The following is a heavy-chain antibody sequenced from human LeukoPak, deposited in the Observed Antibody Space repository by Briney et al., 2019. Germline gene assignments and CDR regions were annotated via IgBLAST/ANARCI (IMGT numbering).Heavy chain of an antibody. D-gene: IGHD5-18*01. J-gene: IGHJ4*02. Sequence: GGSLRLSCAASGFTFSSYWMHWVRQAPGKGLVWVSRINSDGSSTSYADSVKGRFTISRDNAMNTLYLQMNSLRAEDTAAYYCATSRGYNSGYRALELPPSPIDWGQGTLVTVSS. CDR1: GFTFSSYW. CDR3: ATSRGYNSGYRALELPPSPID. V-gene: IGHV3-74*01. CDR2: INSDGSST.